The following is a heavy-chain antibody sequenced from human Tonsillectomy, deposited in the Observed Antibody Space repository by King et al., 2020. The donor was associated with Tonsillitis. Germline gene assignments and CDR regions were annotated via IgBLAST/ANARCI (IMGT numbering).Heavy chain of an antibody. D-gene: IGHD5-12*01. V-gene: IGHV3-23*04. CDR1: GFTFSSYA. CDR2: ISGSGGST. Sequence: VQLVESGGGLVQIGGSLRLSCAASGFTFSSYAMSWVRQAPGKGLEWVSSISGSGGSTYSADSVKGRFTISRDNSKNTLYLQMNSLRAEDTAVYYCAKDKVATMPRDAFDLWGQGKMVTVSS. J-gene: IGHJ3*01. CDR3: AKDKVATMPRDAFDL.